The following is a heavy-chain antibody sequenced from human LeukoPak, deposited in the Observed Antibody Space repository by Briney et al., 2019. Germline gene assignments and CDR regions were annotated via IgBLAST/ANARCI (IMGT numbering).Heavy chain of an antibody. V-gene: IGHV3-33*01. Sequence: GESLKISCAASEFTFTTYGMHWVRQAPGKGLEWVAFIYYDGSNIYYADYVKGRFNISRDISKNTPYLQMDSLRAEDTAIYYCARDWKTNSFDYWGQGTLVTVSS. CDR2: IYYDGSNI. J-gene: IGHJ4*02. CDR3: ARDWKTNSFDY. D-gene: IGHD1-1*01. CDR1: EFTFTTYG.